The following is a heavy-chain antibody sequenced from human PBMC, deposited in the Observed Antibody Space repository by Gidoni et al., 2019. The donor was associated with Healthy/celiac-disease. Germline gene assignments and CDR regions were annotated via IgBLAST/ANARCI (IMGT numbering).Heavy chain of an antibody. CDR3: AKEGSSSWYGYFQH. V-gene: IGHV3-23*01. Sequence: EVQLLESGGGLVQPGGSLRLSCAASGFTFSSYAMSWVRQAPGQGLAWVSAISGSGGSTYSADSVKGRFTISRDNSKNTLYLQMNSLRAEDTAVYYCAKEGSSSWYGYFQHWGQGTLVTVSS. D-gene: IGHD6-13*01. J-gene: IGHJ1*01. CDR1: GFTFSSYA. CDR2: ISGSGGST.